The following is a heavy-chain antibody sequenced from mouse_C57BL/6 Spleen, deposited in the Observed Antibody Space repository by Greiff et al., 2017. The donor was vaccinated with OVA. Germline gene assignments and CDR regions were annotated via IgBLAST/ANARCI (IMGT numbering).Heavy chain of an antibody. CDR2: ITHSGET. J-gene: IGHJ3*01. Sequence: VKLMESGPGLVKPSQSLFLTCSITGFPITSGYYWIWIRQSPGKPLEWMGYITHSGETFYNPSLQSPISITRETSKNQFFLQSNSVTTEDTAMYYCAGAPRDYDWFAYWGQGTLVTVSA. D-gene: IGHD2-4*01. CDR3: AGAPRDYDWFAY. CDR1: GFPITSGYY. V-gene: IGHV12-3*01.